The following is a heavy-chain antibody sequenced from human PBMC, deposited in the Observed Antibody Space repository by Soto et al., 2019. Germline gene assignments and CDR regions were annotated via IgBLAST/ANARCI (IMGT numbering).Heavy chain of an antibody. J-gene: IGHJ4*02. CDR3: AREYSYGEVY. CDR2: ISYDGTNQ. CDR1: GFPFSGYG. Sequence: GGSLRLSCAASGFPFSGYGFHWVRQAPGKGLEWVALISYDGTNQYYADSVKGRFTISRDNSKNTLYLQMNSLRAEDTAVYYCAREYSYGEVYWGQGTLVTVSS. D-gene: IGHD5-18*01. V-gene: IGHV3-30*03.